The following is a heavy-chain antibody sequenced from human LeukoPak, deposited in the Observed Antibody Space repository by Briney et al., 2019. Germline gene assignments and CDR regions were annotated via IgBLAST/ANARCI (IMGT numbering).Heavy chain of an antibody. CDR3: AKDGDFGSGSYYFDY. Sequence: GGSLRLSCAASGFTFSSYGMHWVRQAPGKGLEWVAFIRYDGSNKYYADSVKGRFTISRDNSKNTLYLQMNSLRAEDTAVYYCAKDGDFGSGSYYFDYWGQGTLVTVSS. J-gene: IGHJ4*02. CDR2: IRYDGSNK. CDR1: GFTFSSYG. D-gene: IGHD3-10*01. V-gene: IGHV3-30*02.